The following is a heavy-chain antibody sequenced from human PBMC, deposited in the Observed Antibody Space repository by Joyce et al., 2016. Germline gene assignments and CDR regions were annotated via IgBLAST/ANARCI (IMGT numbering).Heavy chain of an antibody. CDR3: AREGQPPEGPPNPHYYMDV. V-gene: IGHV3-21*05. Sequence: EVQLVESGGGLVKPGGSLRVACAASGFTFSSYTMIWVRQAPGKGLGWVSCMSSSSSYMDYADSVKGRFTISRDNAKNSLYLQMHSLRAEDTAVYFCAREGQPPEGPPNPHYYMDVWGKGTTVTVSS. CDR2: MSSSSSYM. CDR1: GFTFSSYT. J-gene: IGHJ6*03.